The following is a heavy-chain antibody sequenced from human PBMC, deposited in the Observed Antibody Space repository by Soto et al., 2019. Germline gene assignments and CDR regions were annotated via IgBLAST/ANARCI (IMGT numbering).Heavy chain of an antibody. J-gene: IGHJ5*02. CDR1: GFTFSSYS. Sequence: PGGSLRLSCAASGFTFSSYSMNWVRQAPGKGLEWVSSISSSSTYIYYADSVKGRFTISRDNAKNSLYLQMNSLRAEDTAVYYCCGRTSGHNWFDPWGQGTLVTVSS. CDR3: CGRTSGHNWFDP. D-gene: IGHD6-19*01. V-gene: IGHV3-21*06. CDR2: ISSSSTYI.